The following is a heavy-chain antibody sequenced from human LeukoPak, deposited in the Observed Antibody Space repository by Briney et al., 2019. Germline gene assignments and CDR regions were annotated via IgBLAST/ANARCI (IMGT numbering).Heavy chain of an antibody. CDR1: GFTFSDYY. D-gene: IGHD4-23*01. CDR2: ISSSSSYT. V-gene: IGHV3-11*03. CDR3: ANGGDNSRKGYAMDV. J-gene: IGHJ6*02. Sequence: GGSLRLSCAASGFTFSDYYMSWIRQAPGKGLEWVSYISSSSSYTNYADSVKGRFTISRDNSRNRLYLQMHSLRAEDSAVYFCANGGDNSRKGYAMDVWGQGTTVTVSS.